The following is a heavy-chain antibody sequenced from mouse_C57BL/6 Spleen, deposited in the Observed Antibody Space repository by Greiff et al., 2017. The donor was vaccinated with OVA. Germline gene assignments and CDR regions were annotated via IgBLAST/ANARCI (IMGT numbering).Heavy chain of an antibody. CDR2: ISYDGSN. Sequence: SGPGLVKPSQSLSLSCSVTGYSITSCYYWNWLRHLPGNKLVWLGYISYDGSNNYNPSLKNRISITRDTSKNLIILKLKTVTTEDTTTYYCASTGDYWGQGTTLTVSS. CDR1: GYSITSCYY. J-gene: IGHJ2*01. V-gene: IGHV3-6*01. CDR3: ASTGDY.